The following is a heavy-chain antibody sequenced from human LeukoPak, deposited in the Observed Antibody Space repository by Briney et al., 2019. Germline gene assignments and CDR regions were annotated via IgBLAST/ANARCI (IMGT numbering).Heavy chain of an antibody. D-gene: IGHD3-22*01. Sequence: SETLSLTCTVSGGSISSYYWSWIRQPPGKGLEWIGYIYYNGGTIYNPSLKSRVTISIDTSKNQFSLMLSSVTAADTAVYYCARDESYYYDSSGYRAGYFDNWGQGNLVTVSS. CDR1: GGSISSYY. J-gene: IGHJ4*02. CDR2: IYYNGGT. CDR3: ARDESYYYDSSGYRAGYFDN. V-gene: IGHV4-59*01.